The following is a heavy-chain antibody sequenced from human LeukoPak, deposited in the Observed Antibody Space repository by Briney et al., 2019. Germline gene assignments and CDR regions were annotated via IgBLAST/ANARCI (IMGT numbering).Heavy chain of an antibody. J-gene: IGHJ4*02. Sequence: GGSLRLSCAASGFTFSNSWMSWVRQAPGKGLEWVGRIKSKSDDRTTDYAAPVKGRFTISRDDSKNTLYLQMNSLITEDAAVYYCTTVWYSSGWRIVHWGQGTLVPVSS. V-gene: IGHV3-15*01. D-gene: IGHD6-19*01. CDR1: GFTFSNSW. CDR3: TTVWYSSGWRIVH. CDR2: IKSKSDDRTT.